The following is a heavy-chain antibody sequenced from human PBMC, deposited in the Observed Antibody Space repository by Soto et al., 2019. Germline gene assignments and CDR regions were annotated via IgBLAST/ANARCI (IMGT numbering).Heavy chain of an antibody. CDR3: ARDSAFGWYTYYFDY. CDR1: GGSISSYY. Sequence: SETLSLTCTVSGGSISSYYWSWTRQPAGKGLEWIGRIYTSGSTNYNPSLKSRVTMSVDTSKNQFSLKLSSVTAADTAVYYCARDSAFGWYTYYFDYWGQGTLVTVSS. D-gene: IGHD6-19*01. V-gene: IGHV4-4*07. CDR2: IYTSGST. J-gene: IGHJ4*02.